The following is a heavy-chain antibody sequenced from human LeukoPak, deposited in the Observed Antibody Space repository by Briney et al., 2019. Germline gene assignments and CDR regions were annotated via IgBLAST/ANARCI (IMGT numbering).Heavy chain of an antibody. CDR3: ARRGDLGRAFDV. V-gene: IGHV4-39*01. J-gene: IGHJ3*01. Sequence: SETLSLTCTVSGDSISSSVHWWGWIRQPPGEGLEWIGSIYYTGSTYYNPSLKSRVTISVDTSKNQFSLKLSSVTAADTAVYYCARRGDLGRAFDVWGQGTMVTVSS. CDR2: IYYTGST. D-gene: IGHD2-21*02. CDR1: GDSISSSVHW.